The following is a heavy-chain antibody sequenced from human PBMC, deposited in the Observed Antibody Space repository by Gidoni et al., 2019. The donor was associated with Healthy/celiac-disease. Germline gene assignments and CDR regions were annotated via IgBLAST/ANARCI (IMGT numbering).Heavy chain of an antibody. CDR3: ASIQLPYYYGMDV. CDR1: GGSFSGYY. J-gene: IGHJ6*02. D-gene: IGHD5-18*01. V-gene: IGHV4-34*01. Sequence: QVQLQQRGAGLLKPSETLSLTCAVYGGSFSGYYWSWIRQPPGKGLEWIGEINHSGSTNYNPSLKSRVTISVDTSKNQFSLKLSSVTAADTAVYYCASIQLPYYYGMDVWGQGTTVTVSS. CDR2: INHSGST.